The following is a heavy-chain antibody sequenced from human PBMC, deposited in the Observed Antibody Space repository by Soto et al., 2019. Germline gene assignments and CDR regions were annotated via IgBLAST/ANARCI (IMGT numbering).Heavy chain of an antibody. D-gene: IGHD1-26*01. CDR3: ARDRPGVVGAAAYYYYGMDV. J-gene: IGHJ6*04. CDR1: GGTFSSYA. V-gene: IGHV1-69*01. CDR2: TIPIFGTA. Sequence: QVQLGQSGAEVKKPGSSVKVSCKASGGTFSSYAISWVRQAPGQGLEWMGGTIPIFGTATYAQKFQGRVTITADESTSTADMEVRSLRSDDTAVYYWARDRPGVVGAAAYYYYGMDVWGRGTEVSVSS.